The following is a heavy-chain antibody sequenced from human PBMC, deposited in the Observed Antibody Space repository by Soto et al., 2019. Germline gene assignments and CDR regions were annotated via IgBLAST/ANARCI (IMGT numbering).Heavy chain of an antibody. Sequence: NPSETLSLTCSVSGGSISSFTYYWGWIRQPPGKGLEWIGTVYYNENTYYNPSLKSRVTITVDTAKNQFSLNLRSVTAADTAMYFCARRARYYGSPGWFDPWGPGTLVTVSS. CDR1: GGSISSFTYY. CDR2: VYYNENT. V-gene: IGHV4-39*01. D-gene: IGHD3-10*01. J-gene: IGHJ5*02. CDR3: ARRARYYGSPGWFDP.